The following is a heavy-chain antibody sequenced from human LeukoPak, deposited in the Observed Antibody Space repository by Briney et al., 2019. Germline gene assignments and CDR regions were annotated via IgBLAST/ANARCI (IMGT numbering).Heavy chain of an antibody. V-gene: IGHV3-48*03. CDR3: ARDFIHRSGEADY. Sequence: GGSLRLSCAASGFTFSSYQMNWVRQAPGKGLEWISYISTSSSSTNYADSVKGRFTISRDNAKNSLYLQMNSLRAEDTAVYYCARDFIHRSGEADYWGQGTLVTVSS. D-gene: IGHD3-22*01. CDR1: GFTFSSYQ. CDR2: ISTSSSST. J-gene: IGHJ4*02.